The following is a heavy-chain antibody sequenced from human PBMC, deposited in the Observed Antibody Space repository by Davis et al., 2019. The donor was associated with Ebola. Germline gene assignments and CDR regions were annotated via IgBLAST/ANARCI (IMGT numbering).Heavy chain of an antibody. V-gene: IGHV3-23*01. CDR2: ISGSGGST. CDR1: GFTFSSYA. Sequence: PGGSLRLSCAASGFTFSSYAMSWVRQAPGKGLEWVSAISGSGGSTYYADSVKGRFTISRDNSKNTLYLEMNSLRAEDTAVYYCAKDARYCSSTSCYTVNYYYYYMDVWGKGTTVTVSS. D-gene: IGHD2-2*02. J-gene: IGHJ6*03. CDR3: AKDARYCSSTSCYTVNYYYYYMDV.